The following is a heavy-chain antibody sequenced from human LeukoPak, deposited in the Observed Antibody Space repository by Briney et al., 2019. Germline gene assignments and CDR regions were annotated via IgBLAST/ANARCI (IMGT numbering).Heavy chain of an antibody. D-gene: IGHD3-22*01. CDR1: GFTFSSYA. Sequence: PGGSLRLSCAASGFTFSSYAMHWVRQAPGKGLEWVAVISYDGSNKYYADSVKGRLTISRDNSKNTLYLQMNSLRAEDTAVYYCARDKGSSGYYADYWGQGTLVTVSS. CDR3: ARDKGSSGYYADY. CDR2: ISYDGSNK. J-gene: IGHJ4*02. V-gene: IGHV3-30*04.